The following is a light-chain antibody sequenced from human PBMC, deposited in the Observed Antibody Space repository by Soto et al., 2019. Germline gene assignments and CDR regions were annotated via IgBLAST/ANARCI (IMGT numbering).Light chain of an antibody. CDR2: PAS. V-gene: IGKV1-9*01. CDR3: QQLRAYPHT. CDR1: QTINDY. J-gene: IGKJ5*01. Sequence: DIQLTQSPSFLSASVGDRVTVTCRASQTINDYLAWFQKKEGKAPELLIYPASTLQGGVPSRFSSHVFGIEFTLTIISLQPEDFATYYDQQLRAYPHTFGQGTRLEIK.